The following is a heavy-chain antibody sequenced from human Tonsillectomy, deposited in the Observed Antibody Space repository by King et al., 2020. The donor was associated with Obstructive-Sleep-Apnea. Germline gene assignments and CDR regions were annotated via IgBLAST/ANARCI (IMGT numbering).Heavy chain of an antibody. J-gene: IGHJ6*02. V-gene: IGHV1-18*01. CDR1: GYTFTSYG. D-gene: IGHD2-15*01. CDR2: ISAYNGNT. CDR3: ARDRRYCSGGSCYEKYYYYGMDV. Sequence: QLVQSGAEVKKPGASVKVSCKASGYTFTSYGISWVRQAPGQGLEWMGWISAYNGNTNYAQKLQGRVTMTTDTSTSTAYMELRSLRSDDTAGYYCARDRRYCSGGSCYEKYYYYGMDVWGQGTTVTVSS.